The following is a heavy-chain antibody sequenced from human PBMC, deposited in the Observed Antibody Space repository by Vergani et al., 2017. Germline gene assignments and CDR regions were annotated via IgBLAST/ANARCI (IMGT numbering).Heavy chain of an antibody. CDR1: GYTFTGYY. Sequence: QVQLVQSGAEVKKPGASVKVSCKASGYTFTGYYIHWLRQAPGQGLEWMGWINPNSGGRNSAQKFQGRVAMTRDTSINTAYMGLNRLRSDDTAVNYCARLTTDTNSWYIGHIDYWGQGTLVTVSS. V-gene: IGHV1-2*02. CDR2: INPNSGGR. D-gene: IGHD6-13*01. CDR3: ARLTTDTNSWYIGHIDY. J-gene: IGHJ4*02.